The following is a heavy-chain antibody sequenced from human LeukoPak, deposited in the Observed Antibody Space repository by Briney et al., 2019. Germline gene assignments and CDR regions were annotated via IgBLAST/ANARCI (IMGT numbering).Heavy chain of an antibody. CDR3: AGCSGASCYYITSPLYFDY. Sequence: SETLSLTCTVSGGSIRSSSYYWGWVRQPPGKGLEWIGTIYYSGSTYYNPSLKSRVTVSVDTSKNQFSLKLSSVTAADTAVYYCAGCSGASCYYITSPLYFDYWGQGTLVTVSS. V-gene: IGHV4-39*07. CDR1: GGSIRSSSYY. CDR2: IYYSGST. D-gene: IGHD2-15*01. J-gene: IGHJ4*02.